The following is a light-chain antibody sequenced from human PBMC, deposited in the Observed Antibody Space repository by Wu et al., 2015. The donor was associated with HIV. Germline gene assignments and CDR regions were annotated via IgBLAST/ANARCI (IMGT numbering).Light chain of an antibody. CDR3: LQDYTYPFT. Sequence: IQLAQSPSSLSASLGDRVTITCRASQGIGRSLAWYQQKPGKTPELLIYDASTLGSGVPSRFSGSGSGTDFTLTISSLQPEDFATYYCLQDYTYPFTFGGGTKVEIK. CDR2: DAS. V-gene: IGKV1-13*02. J-gene: IGKJ4*01. CDR1: QGIGRS.